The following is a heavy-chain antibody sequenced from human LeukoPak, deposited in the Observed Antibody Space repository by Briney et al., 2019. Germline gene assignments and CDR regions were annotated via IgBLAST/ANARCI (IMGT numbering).Heavy chain of an antibody. Sequence: GASVKVSCKVSGYTLTELSMHWVRQAPGKGLEWMGGFDPEDGETIYAQKFQGRVTITADESTSTAYMELSSLRSEDTAVYYCAIVVVAATFDYWGQGTLVTVSS. V-gene: IGHV1-24*01. CDR2: FDPEDGET. J-gene: IGHJ4*02. CDR1: GYTLTELS. D-gene: IGHD2-15*01. CDR3: AIVVVAATFDY.